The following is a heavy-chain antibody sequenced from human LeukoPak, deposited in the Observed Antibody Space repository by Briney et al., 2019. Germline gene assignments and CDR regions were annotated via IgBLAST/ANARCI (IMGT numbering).Heavy chain of an antibody. CDR2: ISAYNGNT. Sequence: GASVKVSCKASGYRFTSYGISLVRQAPGQGLEWMGWISAYNGNTNYAQNLQGRVTMTTDTLTSTAYMDLRSLRSDDTAVYYCARDRHTAMVRPTDFDYWGQGTLVTVSS. CDR1: GYRFTSYG. V-gene: IGHV1-18*01. D-gene: IGHD5-18*01. J-gene: IGHJ4*02. CDR3: ARDRHTAMVRPTDFDY.